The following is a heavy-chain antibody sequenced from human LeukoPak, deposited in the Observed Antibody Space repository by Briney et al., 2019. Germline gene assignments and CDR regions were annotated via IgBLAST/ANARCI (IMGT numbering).Heavy chain of an antibody. D-gene: IGHD3-3*01. Sequence: PGGSLTLSCGASGFTFSSYWMHWLRHAPGKGLVWVTRISGGGRNIYYADYVRGRFTISRDNAKNTLYLQMNTLRVEDTAVYFCARVPSFTMFGVSIHRVDFYFDYWGLGTLVTVSS. CDR1: GFTFSSYW. J-gene: IGHJ4*02. CDR3: ARVPSFTMFGVSIHRVDFYFDY. V-gene: IGHV3-74*01. CDR2: ISGGGRNI.